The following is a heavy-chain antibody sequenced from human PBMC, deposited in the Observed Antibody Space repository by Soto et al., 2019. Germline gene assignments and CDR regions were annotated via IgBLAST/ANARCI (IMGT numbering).Heavy chain of an antibody. CDR3: ARLYVKLCDGFWGGPGYVDH. V-gene: IGHV4-39*01. Sequence: QLQLQESGPGLVKPSETLSLTCTVSGGSISSSSYYWGWIRQPPGKGLEWIGSVYYSGSTYYKPSLKTLVTITLDTSENQSCLKPGSVTAADKAVEYCARLYVKLCDGFWGGPGYVDHWGQGTLVTVSS. CDR2: VYYSGST. CDR1: GGSISSSSYY. D-gene: IGHD3-3*01. J-gene: IGHJ4*02.